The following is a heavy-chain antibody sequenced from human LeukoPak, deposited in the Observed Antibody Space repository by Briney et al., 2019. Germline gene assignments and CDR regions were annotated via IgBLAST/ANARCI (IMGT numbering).Heavy chain of an antibody. Sequence: GGSLRLSCAASEFTLSTYAMSWVRQAPGRGLEWVSGISGSGGSTYYADSVKGRFTISSDNSKNTLYLQMNSLRADDTAVYYCAKDRHSGNCWDFDYWGQGTLVTVSS. J-gene: IGHJ4*02. V-gene: IGHV3-23*01. CDR3: AKDRHSGNCWDFDY. CDR1: EFTLSTYA. D-gene: IGHD1-26*01. CDR2: ISGSGGST.